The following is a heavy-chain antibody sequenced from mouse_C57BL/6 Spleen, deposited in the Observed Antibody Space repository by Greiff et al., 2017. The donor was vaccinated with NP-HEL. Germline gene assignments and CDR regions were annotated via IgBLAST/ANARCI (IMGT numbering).Heavy chain of an antibody. V-gene: IGHV1-72*01. Sequence: QVQLKESGAELVKPGASVKLSCKASGYTFTSYWMHWVKQRPGRGLEWIGRIDPNSGGTKYNEKFKSKATLTVDKPSSTAYMQLSSLTSEDSAVYYCALSNRLLYYAMDYWGQGTSVTVSS. J-gene: IGHJ4*01. CDR1: GYTFTSYW. CDR2: IDPNSGGT. D-gene: IGHD2-5*01. CDR3: ALSNRLLYYAMDY.